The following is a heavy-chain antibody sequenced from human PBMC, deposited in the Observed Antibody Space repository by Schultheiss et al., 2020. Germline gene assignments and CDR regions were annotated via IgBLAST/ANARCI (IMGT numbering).Heavy chain of an antibody. D-gene: IGHD2-15*01. J-gene: IGHJ4*02. CDR3: AREALEHCSGGSC. Sequence: GGSLRLSCAASGFTVSSNYMSWVRQAPGKGLEWVSYISSSSSTIYDSVKGRFTISRDNAKNTLYLQMNSLRAEDTAVYYCAREALEHCSGGSCWDQGTLVTVAS. V-gene: IGHV3-48*04. CDR1: GFTVSSNY. CDR2: ISSSSSTI.